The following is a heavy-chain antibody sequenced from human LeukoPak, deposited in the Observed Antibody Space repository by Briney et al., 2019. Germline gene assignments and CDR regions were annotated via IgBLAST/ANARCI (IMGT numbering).Heavy chain of an antibody. V-gene: IGHV3-23*01. D-gene: IGHD3-22*01. CDR2: ISGSGGST. CDR3: AKWATYYYDSSGYSEFDY. Sequence: GGSLRLSCAAAGFTFRRYGMSWVRQAPGKGLEWVSAISGSGGSTYYADSVEGRFTISRDNSKNTLYLQMNSLRAEDTAVYYCAKWATYYYDSSGYSEFDYWGQGTLVTVSS. J-gene: IGHJ4*02. CDR1: GFTFRRYG.